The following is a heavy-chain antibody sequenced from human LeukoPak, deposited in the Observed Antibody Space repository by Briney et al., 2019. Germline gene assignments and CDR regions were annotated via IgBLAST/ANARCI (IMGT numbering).Heavy chain of an antibody. J-gene: IGHJ3*02. CDR2: TYYRSKRYN. V-gene: IGHV6-1*01. Sequence: SQTLSLTCAISGDSVSSNSAAWNWIRQSPSRGLDWLGRTYYRSKRYNDYAVSVKSRLTINPDTSKNQFSLQLNSVTPGDTAVYYCARGGAGGRAFDIWGQGTMVTVSS. D-gene: IGHD2-15*01. CDR3: ARGGAGGRAFDI. CDR1: GDSVSSNSAA.